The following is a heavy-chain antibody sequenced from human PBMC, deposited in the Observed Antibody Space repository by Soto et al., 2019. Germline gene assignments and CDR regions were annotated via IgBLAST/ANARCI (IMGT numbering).Heavy chain of an antibody. D-gene: IGHD2-15*01. V-gene: IGHV4-59*01. J-gene: IGHJ4*02. CDR2: IYYSGST. Sequence: QVQLQESGPGLVKPSETLSLTCTVSGDSISSYYWSWIRQPPGKGLEWIGYIYYSGSTNYNPSLKCRVTISVDTSKIQFSLNLSSVTAADTAVYYCARTGEVCSVDSCYSYYFDYWGQGTLVTVSS. CDR3: ARTGEVCSVDSCYSYYFDY. CDR1: GDSISSYY.